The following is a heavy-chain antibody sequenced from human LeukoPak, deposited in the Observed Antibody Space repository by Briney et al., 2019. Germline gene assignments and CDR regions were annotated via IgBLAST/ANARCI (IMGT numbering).Heavy chain of an antibody. CDR3: ARGIAEPGSHGGAFDS. Sequence: GGSLRLSCAASGFTFSRYWMSWVRQAPGKGLEWVANIKLDGSEKYYVDSVKGRFTISRDNAKNSLYLQMNSLRAEDTAVYYCARGIAEPGSHGGAFDSWGQGTLVTVSS. V-gene: IGHV3-7*04. CDR2: IKLDGSEK. J-gene: IGHJ4*02. CDR1: GFTFSRYW. D-gene: IGHD6-19*01.